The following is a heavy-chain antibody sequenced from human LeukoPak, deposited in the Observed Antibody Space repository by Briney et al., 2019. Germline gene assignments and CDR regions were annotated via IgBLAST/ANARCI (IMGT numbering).Heavy chain of an antibody. J-gene: IGHJ3*02. D-gene: IGHD1-26*01. Sequence: KPPETLSLTCTVSGGSISSSSYYWGWIRQPPGKGLEWIGSIYYSGSTYYNPSLKSRVTISVDTSKNQFSLKLSSVTAADTAVYYCASPSGSYYAFDIWGQGTMVTVSS. CDR3: ASPSGSYYAFDI. V-gene: IGHV4-39*01. CDR1: GGSISSSSYY. CDR2: IYYSGST.